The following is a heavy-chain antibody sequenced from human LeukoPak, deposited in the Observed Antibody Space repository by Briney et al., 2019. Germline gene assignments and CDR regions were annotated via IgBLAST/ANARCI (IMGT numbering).Heavy chain of an antibody. V-gene: IGHV1-2*02. Sequence: GASVKVSCEASGYTFTGYYMHWVRQAPGRGLEWMGWINPNSGGTNYAQKFQGRVTMTRDTSISTAYMELSRLRSDDTAVYYCARPAQPLYYYYGMDVWGQGTTVTVSS. J-gene: IGHJ6*02. CDR1: GYTFTGYY. D-gene: IGHD2-2*01. CDR2: INPNSGGT. CDR3: ARPAQPLYYYYGMDV.